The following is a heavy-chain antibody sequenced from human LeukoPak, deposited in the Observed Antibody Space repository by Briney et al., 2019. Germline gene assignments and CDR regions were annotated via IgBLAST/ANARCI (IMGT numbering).Heavy chain of an antibody. CDR1: GFTFSSYG. V-gene: IGHV3-33*01. D-gene: IGHD2-15*01. CDR3: ARERCSGGSCGLDI. Sequence: GGSLRLSCAASGFTFSSYGMHWVRQAPGKGLEWVAVIWYDGSNKYYADSVKGRFTISRDNSKNTLYLQMNSLRAEDTAVYYCARERCSGGSCGLDIWGQGTMVTVSS. J-gene: IGHJ3*02. CDR2: IWYDGSNK.